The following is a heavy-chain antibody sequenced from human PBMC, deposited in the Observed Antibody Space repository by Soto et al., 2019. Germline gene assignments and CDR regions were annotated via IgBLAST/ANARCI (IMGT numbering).Heavy chain of an antibody. CDR3: AREVVVVPAAHYYYYMDV. D-gene: IGHD2-2*01. CDR1: GFTFSSYG. Sequence: GGSLRLSCAASGFTFSSYGMHWVRQAPGKGLEWVAVIWYDGSNKYYADSVKGRFTISRDNSKNTLYLQMNSLRAEDTAVYYCAREVVVVPAAHYYYYMDVWGKGTTVTVSS. CDR2: IWYDGSNK. J-gene: IGHJ6*03. V-gene: IGHV3-33*01.